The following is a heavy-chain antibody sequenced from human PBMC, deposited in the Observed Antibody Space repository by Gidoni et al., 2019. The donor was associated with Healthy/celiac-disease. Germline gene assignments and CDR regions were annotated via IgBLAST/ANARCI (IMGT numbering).Heavy chain of an antibody. CDR3: ARDRGQDGWGDAFDI. V-gene: IGHV3-33*01. J-gene: IGHJ3*02. CDR2: IWYDGSNK. CDR1: GFTFSRYG. D-gene: IGHD6-19*01. Sequence: QVQLVESGGGVVPPGRSIRLSCAASGFTFSRYGMHWVRQAPGKGLEWVAVIWYDGSNKYYADSVKGRFTISRDNSKNTLYLQMNSLRAEDTAVYYCARDRGQDGWGDAFDIWGQGTMVTVSS.